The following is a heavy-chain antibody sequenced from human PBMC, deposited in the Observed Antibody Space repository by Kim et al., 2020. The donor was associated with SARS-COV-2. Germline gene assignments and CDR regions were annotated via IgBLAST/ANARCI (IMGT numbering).Heavy chain of an antibody. J-gene: IGHJ4*02. V-gene: IGHV1-69*13. CDR2: IIPIFGTA. CDR1: GGTFSSYA. CDR3: AGTGPFLYDSSGAFFDY. D-gene: IGHD3-22*01. Sequence: SVKVSCKASGGTFSSYAISWVRQAPGQGLEWMGGIIPIFGTANYAQKFQGRVTITADESTSTAYMALSSLRSEDTAVYYCAGTGPFLYDSSGAFFDYWGQGTLVTVSS.